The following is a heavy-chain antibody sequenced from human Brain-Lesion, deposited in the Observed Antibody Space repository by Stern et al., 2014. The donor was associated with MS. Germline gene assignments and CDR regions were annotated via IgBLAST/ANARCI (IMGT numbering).Heavy chain of an antibody. J-gene: IGHJ3*02. CDR3: AKGVWGSYLNAFDM. Sequence: EAQLVESGGGFVQPGGSLGRSCAAPGFRFSSDAMSWGRQTPGKGLVSVSGMRASGGGTSYADSGEGRFTISRDKPKNTLFLQMNSLRAEDTAVYYCAKGVWGSYLNAFDMWGQGTMVTVSS. CDR2: MRASGGGT. D-gene: IGHD3-16*02. CDR1: GFRFSSDA. V-gene: IGHV3-23*04.